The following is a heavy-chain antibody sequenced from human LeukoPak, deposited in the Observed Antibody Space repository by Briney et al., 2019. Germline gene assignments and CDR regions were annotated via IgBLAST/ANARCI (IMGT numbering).Heavy chain of an antibody. CDR1: GGSIRNYY. V-gene: IGHV4-59*08. Sequence: PSETLSLTCTVSGGSIRNYYWIWIWQPPGQGMEWIGYICYTGSTNYNPSLKSRVTISIDTSKNQFSLKLRSVTAADTAVYYCARHPGGENTQFDCWGQGTLVTVSS. D-gene: IGHD3-16*01. CDR2: ICYTGST. J-gene: IGHJ4*02. CDR3: ARHPGGENTQFDC.